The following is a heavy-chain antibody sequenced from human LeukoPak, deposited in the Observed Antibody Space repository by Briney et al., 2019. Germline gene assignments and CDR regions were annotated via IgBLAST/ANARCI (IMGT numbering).Heavy chain of an antibody. CDR1: GYTFTSYG. J-gene: IGHJ4*02. CDR2: ISAYNGNT. V-gene: IGHV1-18*01. Sequence: ASVKVSCKASGYTFTSYGISWVRQAPGQGLEWMGWISAYNGNTNYAQKLQGRVTMTTDTSTSTAYMELRSLRSDDTAVYYCARDQSFGGCSGGSCPFDYWGQGTLVTVSS. D-gene: IGHD2-15*01. CDR3: ARDQSFGGCSGGSCPFDY.